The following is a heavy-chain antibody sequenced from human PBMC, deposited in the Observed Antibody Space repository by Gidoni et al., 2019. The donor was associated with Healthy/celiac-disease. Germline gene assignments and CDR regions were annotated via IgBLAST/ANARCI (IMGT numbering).Heavy chain of an antibody. Sequence: ISRDNSKNTLYLQMNSLRAEDTAVYYCAKVGPKDIVVVVAATIDYWGQGTLVTVSS. CDR3: AKVGPKDIVVVVAATIDY. V-gene: IGHV3-23*01. J-gene: IGHJ4*02. D-gene: IGHD2-15*01.